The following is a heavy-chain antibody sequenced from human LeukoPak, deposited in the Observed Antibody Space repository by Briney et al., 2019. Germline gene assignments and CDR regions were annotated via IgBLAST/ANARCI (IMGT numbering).Heavy chain of an antibody. V-gene: IGHV3-21*01. CDR2: ISSSSSYI. Sequence: GGSLTLSCAASGFIFSSYSMNWVRQAPGKGLEWVSSISSSSSYIYCADSVKGRFTISRDNSKSTLYLQMNSLRAEDTAVYYCVLMVYAIDYWGQGTLVTVSS. CDR3: VLMVYAIDY. J-gene: IGHJ4*02. CDR1: GFIFSSYS. D-gene: IGHD2-8*01.